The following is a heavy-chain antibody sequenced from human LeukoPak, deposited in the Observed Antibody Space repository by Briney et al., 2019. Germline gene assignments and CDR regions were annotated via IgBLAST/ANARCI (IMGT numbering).Heavy chain of an antibody. CDR3: ALDQLVMHWRAGGTDY. V-gene: IGHV3-23*01. CDR2: ISGSGGST. Sequence: GGSLRLSCAASGFTFSSYAMSWVRQAPGKGLEWVSAISGSGGSTYYADSVKGRFTISRDNSKNTLYLQMNSLRAEDTAVYYCALDQLVMHWRAGGTDYWGQGTLVTVSS. D-gene: IGHD3-16*01. CDR1: GFTFSSYA. J-gene: IGHJ4*02.